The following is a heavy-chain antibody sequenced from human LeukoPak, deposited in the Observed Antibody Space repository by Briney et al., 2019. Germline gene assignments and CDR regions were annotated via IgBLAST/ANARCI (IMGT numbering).Heavy chain of an antibody. CDR2: INPNSGGA. V-gene: IGHV1-2*02. CDR3: ARTVAGTSSY. J-gene: IGHJ4*02. D-gene: IGHD6-19*01. CDR1: GYTFTGYY. Sequence: ASVKVSCKASGYTFTGYYMHWVPQAPGQGLEWMGWINPNSGGANYAQKFQGRVTMTRDTSISTAYMELSRLRSDDTAVYYCARTVAGTSSYWGQGTLVTVSS.